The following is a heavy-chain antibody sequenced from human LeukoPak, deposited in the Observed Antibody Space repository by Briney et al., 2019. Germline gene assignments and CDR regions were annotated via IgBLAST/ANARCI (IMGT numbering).Heavy chain of an antibody. CDR2: INHSGST. V-gene: IGHV4-34*01. Sequence: SETLSLTCAVYGGSFSGYYWSWIRQPPGKGLEWIGEINHSGSTNYNPSLKSRVTISVDPSKTQFSLKLSSVTAADTAVYYCARARSIEYSSSSGFLTFDYWGQGTLVTVSS. J-gene: IGHJ4*02. CDR1: GGSFSGYY. CDR3: ARARSIEYSSSSGFLTFDY. D-gene: IGHD6-6*01.